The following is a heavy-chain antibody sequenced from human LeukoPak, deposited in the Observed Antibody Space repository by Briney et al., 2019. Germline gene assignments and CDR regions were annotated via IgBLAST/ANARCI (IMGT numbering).Heavy chain of an antibody. CDR2: INPNSGGT. J-gene: IGHJ6*02. D-gene: IGHD2-8*01. CDR3: ARVIDGEYCTNGVCYYGYYYYGMDV. Sequence: GASVKVSCKASGYTFIGYYMHWVRQAPGQGLEWMGWINPNSGGTNYAQKFQGRVTMTRDTSISTAYMELSRLRSDDTAVYYCARVIDGEYCTNGVCYYGYYYYGMDVWGQGTTVTVSS. V-gene: IGHV1-2*02. CDR1: GYTFIGYY.